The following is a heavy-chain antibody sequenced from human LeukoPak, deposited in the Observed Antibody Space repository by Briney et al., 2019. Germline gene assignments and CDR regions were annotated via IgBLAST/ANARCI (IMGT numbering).Heavy chain of an antibody. Sequence: GRSLRLSCAASGFTFSSYGMHWVRQAPGKGLEWVAVISYDGSNKYYADSVKGRFTISRDNSKNTLYLQMNSLRAEDTAVYYCAKHGSETGDAFDIWGQGIMVTVSS. CDR1: GFTFSSYG. V-gene: IGHV3-30*18. D-gene: IGHD3-10*01. CDR2: ISYDGSNK. CDR3: AKHGSETGDAFDI. J-gene: IGHJ3*02.